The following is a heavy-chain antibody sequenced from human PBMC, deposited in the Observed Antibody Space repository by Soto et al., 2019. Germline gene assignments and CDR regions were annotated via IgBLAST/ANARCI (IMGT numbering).Heavy chain of an antibody. CDR3: ASAPSRIRPLDY. CDR2: ISGSSSTI. Sequence: GGSLRLSCAASGFTFSNYGMNWVRQSPGKGLEWVSYISGSSSTIFYADSVKGRFTISRDNARNSLSLQMNSLRDEDTAVYYCASAPSRIRPLDYWGRGTLVTVSS. V-gene: IGHV3-48*02. CDR1: GFTFSNYG. J-gene: IGHJ4*02.